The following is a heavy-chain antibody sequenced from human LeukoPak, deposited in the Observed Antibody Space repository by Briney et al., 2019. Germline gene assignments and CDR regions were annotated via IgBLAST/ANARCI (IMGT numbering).Heavy chain of an antibody. D-gene: IGHD2-15*01. CDR3: AKDKRYCSGGSCRAFDY. V-gene: IGHV3-66*01. CDR2: IYSGGST. Sequence: GGSLRLSCAASGFTVSSNYMSWVRQAPGKGLEWVSVIYSGGSTYYADSVKGRFTISRDNSKNTLYLQMNSLRAEDTAVYYCAKDKRYCSGGSCRAFDYWGQGTLVTVSS. J-gene: IGHJ4*02. CDR1: GFTVSSNY.